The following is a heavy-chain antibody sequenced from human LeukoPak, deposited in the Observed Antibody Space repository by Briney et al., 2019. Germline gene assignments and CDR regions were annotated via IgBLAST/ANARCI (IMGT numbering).Heavy chain of an antibody. J-gene: IGHJ4*02. CDR2: ISGDGGST. CDR3: AKDLAGGRGWYYFDY. V-gene: IGHV3-43*02. D-gene: IGHD3-10*01. Sequence: GGSLRLSCATSGFTFDDYAMYWVRQAPGKGLEWVSFISGDGGSTYYADSVKGRFFISRDSSKNSLYLQMNSLRTEDIALYYCAKDLAGGRGWYYFDYWGQGILVTVSS. CDR1: GFTFDDYA.